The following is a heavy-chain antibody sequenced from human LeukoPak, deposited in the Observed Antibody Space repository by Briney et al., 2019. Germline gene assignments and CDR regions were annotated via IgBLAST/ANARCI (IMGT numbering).Heavy chain of an antibody. J-gene: IGHJ4*02. CDR1: GFAFGNYG. D-gene: IGHD6-19*01. CDR2: ITSGGSGT. CDR3: AKDPESGWHGGDY. V-gene: IGHV3-23*01. Sequence: GGSLRLSCAASGFAFGNYGMNWVRQAPGKGLEWVSDITSGGSGTNYADSVKGRFTISRDNSENTLYLQMNSLRADDTAVYYCAKDPESGWHGGDYWGQGTLVTVSS.